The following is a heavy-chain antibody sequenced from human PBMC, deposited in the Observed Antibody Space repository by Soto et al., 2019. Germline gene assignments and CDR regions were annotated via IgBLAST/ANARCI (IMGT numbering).Heavy chain of an antibody. Sequence: QVQLVQSGAEMKKPGSSVKVSCQSSGGTFNTYAMNWVRQAPGQGPEWMGDISPMFGAANYAPKFQGRVTSTADESTGTSYRQLSSLTAEDTALDFCAREVQVHTPAFVYWGQGTLVTVSS. CDR3: AREVQVHTPAFVY. CDR1: GGTFNTYA. CDR2: ISPMFGAA. J-gene: IGHJ4*02. V-gene: IGHV1-69*19. D-gene: IGHD3-10*01.